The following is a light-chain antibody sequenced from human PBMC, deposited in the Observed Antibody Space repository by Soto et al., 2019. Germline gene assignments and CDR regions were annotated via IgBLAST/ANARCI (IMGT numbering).Light chain of an antibody. CDR1: SSDIGGYNY. J-gene: IGLJ1*01. CDR3: SSFSVASPL. CDR2: DVS. Sequence: QSALTQPASMSGSPGQSVTISCAGTSSDIGGYNYVSWYQHHPGTAPKLIIYDVSSRPSGVSHRFSASKSGNTASLTISGLQAEDEAEYYCSSFSVASPLFGTGTKVTVL. V-gene: IGLV2-14*01.